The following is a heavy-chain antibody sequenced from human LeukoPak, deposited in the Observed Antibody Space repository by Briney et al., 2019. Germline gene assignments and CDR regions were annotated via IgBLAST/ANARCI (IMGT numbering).Heavy chain of an antibody. V-gene: IGHV3-9*01. CDR1: GFTFDEYA. Sequence: PGRSLRLSCAASGFTFDEYAMHWVRHAPGKGLEWVSGISYSSGSIGYVDSVKGRFTISRDNAKNSLYLQMNSLRVEDTALYYCAKDRGGSSELGDAFDVWGQGTMVRVSS. J-gene: IGHJ3*01. CDR2: ISYSSGSI. D-gene: IGHD1-26*01. CDR3: AKDRGGSSELGDAFDV.